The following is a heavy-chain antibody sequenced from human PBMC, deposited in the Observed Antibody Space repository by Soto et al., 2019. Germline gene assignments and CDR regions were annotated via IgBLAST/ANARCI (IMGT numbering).Heavy chain of an antibody. CDR2: ISGSGGST. J-gene: IGHJ4*02. D-gene: IGHD3-22*01. Sequence: EVQLLESGGGLVQPGGSLRLSCAASGFTFSSYAMSWVRQAPGKGLEWVSAISGSGGSTYYADSVKGRFTISSDKSKNTLYLQMNSLRADDTAVYYCAKVPDPYYDSSGYYYFDYWGQGTLVTVSS. V-gene: IGHV3-23*01. CDR3: AKVPDPYYDSSGYYYFDY. CDR1: GFTFSSYA.